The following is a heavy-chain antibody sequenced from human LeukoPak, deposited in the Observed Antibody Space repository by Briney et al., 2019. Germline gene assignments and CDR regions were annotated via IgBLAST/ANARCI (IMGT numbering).Heavy chain of an antibody. J-gene: IGHJ3*02. CDR1: GYTFTGYY. D-gene: IGHD1-26*01. Sequence: GASVEVSCKASGYTFTGYYMHWVRQAPGQGLEWMGWINPNSGGTNYAQKFQGRVTMTRDTSISTAYMELSRLRSDDTAVYYCARGKSYPITFDAFDIWGQGTMVTVSS. CDR2: INPNSGGT. CDR3: ARGKSYPITFDAFDI. V-gene: IGHV1-2*02.